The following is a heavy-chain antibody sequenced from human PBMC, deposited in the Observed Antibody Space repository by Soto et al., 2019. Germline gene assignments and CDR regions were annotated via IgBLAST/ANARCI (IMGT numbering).Heavy chain of an antibody. CDR1: GGSISSYY. D-gene: IGHD1-26*01. J-gene: IGHJ6*03. Sequence: PSEPLSLTCTVSGGSISSYYWSWIRQPPGKGLEWIGYIYYSGSTNYNPSLKSRVTISVDTSKNQFSLKLSSVTAADTAVYYCARGSVGAVDYYSYYYMDVWGKGTTVTVSS. V-gene: IGHV4-59*01. CDR3: ARGSVGAVDYYSYYYMDV. CDR2: IYYSGST.